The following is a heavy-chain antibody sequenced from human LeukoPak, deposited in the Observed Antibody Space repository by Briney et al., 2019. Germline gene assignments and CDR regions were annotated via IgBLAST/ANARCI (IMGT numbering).Heavy chain of an antibody. D-gene: IGHD6-13*01. CDR1: GGSFSGYY. CDR2: INHSGST. V-gene: IGHV4-34*01. CDR3: ARGLLGSWYHY. J-gene: IGHJ4*02. Sequence: SETLSLTCAVYGGSFSGYYWSWIHQPPGKGLEWIGEINHSGSTNYNPSLKSRVTISVDTSKNQFSLKLSSVTAADTAVYYCARGLLGSWYHYWGQGTLVTVSS.